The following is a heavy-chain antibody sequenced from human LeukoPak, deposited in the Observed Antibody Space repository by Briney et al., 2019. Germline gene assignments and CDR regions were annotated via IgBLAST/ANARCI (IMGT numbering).Heavy chain of an antibody. V-gene: IGHV3-74*01. D-gene: IGHD2-21*01. CDR1: GFTFSNYW. Sequence: PGGSLRLSCAASGFTFSNYWMHWVRQVPGKGLVWVSRINSDGSSTTYADSVKGRFTISRDNAKNTLYLQMNSLRVEDTAVYFCAREEINCGGDCFYYWGQGALVTVSS. CDR2: INSDGSST. J-gene: IGHJ4*02. CDR3: AREEINCGGDCFYY.